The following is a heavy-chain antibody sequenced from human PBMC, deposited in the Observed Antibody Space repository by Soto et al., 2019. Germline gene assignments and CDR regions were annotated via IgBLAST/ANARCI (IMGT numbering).Heavy chain of an antibody. J-gene: IGHJ6*03. Sequence: EVQLVESGGGLVQPGGSLRLSCAASGFTVSSNYMTWVRQAPGKGLEWVSRIQSGGRTYYAGSVKGRFTISRDNSKNTLFLQMNSVRVEDTGVYCGARDDVDCSGGRCYGVPMDVWRKGTTVPVSS. CDR3: ARDDVDCSGGRCYGVPMDV. CDR2: IQSGGRT. V-gene: IGHV3-66*01. CDR1: GFTVSSNY. D-gene: IGHD2-15*01.